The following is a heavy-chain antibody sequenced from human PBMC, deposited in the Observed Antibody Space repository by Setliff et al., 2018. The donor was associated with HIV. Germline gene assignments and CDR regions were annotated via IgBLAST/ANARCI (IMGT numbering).Heavy chain of an antibody. V-gene: IGHV4-4*07. Sequence: ASETLSLTCTVSDSGTYYWSWIRQPAGKGLEWIGRVSSRGDTNYNPSLKSRVTMSVDTSKNQFSLKLTSVTAADTAVYYCARDGGSSTWGSGAFDVWGQGTVVTVSS. J-gene: IGHJ3*01. CDR2: VSSRGDT. D-gene: IGHD7-27*01. CDR1: DSGTYY. CDR3: ARDGGSSTWGSGAFDV.